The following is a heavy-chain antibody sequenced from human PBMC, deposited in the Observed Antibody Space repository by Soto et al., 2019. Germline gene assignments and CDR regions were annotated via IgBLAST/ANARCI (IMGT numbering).Heavy chain of an antibody. CDR1: GYNFTTFW. Sequence: PGECLKISCKGSGYNFTTFWIGWVRQMPGKGLEWMGIIYTGDSETKYSPDFEGQVTISADRSTNTAYLQWRSLRASDTAMYYCARLGFPGAIYFDSWGRGTLVTVSS. V-gene: IGHV5-51*01. CDR3: ARLGFPGAIYFDS. J-gene: IGHJ4*02. CDR2: IYTGDSET.